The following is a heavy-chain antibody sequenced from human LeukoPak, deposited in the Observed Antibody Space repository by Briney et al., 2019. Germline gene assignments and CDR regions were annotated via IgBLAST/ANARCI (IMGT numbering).Heavy chain of an antibody. CDR3: AKNGGTPAYYYYYMDV. V-gene: IGHV3-23*01. J-gene: IGHJ6*03. D-gene: IGHD2-15*01. CDR2: ISGSGGST. CDR1: GFTFSSYA. Sequence: GGSLRLSCAASGFTFSSYAMSWVRQAPGKGLEWVSAISGSGGSTYYADSVKGRLTISRDNSKNTLYLQMNSLRAEDTAVYYCAKNGGTPAYYYYYMDVWGKGTTVTVSS.